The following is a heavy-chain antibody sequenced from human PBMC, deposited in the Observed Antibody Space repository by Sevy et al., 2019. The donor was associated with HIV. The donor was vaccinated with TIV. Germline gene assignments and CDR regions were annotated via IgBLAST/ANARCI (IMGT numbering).Heavy chain of an antibody. CDR3: ARDRGSGYPQYDAFDI. V-gene: IGHV3-30-3*01. Sequence: GGSLRLSCAASGFTFSSYAMHWVRQAPGKGLEWVAVISYDGSNKYYADSVKRRFTISRDNSKNTLYLQMNSLRAEDTAVYYCARDRGSGYPQYDAFDIWGQGTMVTVSS. D-gene: IGHD3-22*01. CDR1: GFTFSSYA. J-gene: IGHJ3*02. CDR2: ISYDGSNK.